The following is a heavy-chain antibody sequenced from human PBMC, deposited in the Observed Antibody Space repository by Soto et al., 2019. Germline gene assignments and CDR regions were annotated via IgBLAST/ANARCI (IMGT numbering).Heavy chain of an antibody. V-gene: IGHV2-5*02. Sequence: QITLKESSPTLVKPTQTLTLTCTFSGVSLSTSGVGVGWIRQPPGKALEWLALIYWDDDKRYSPSLKSRLTITKDTSKNQVVLTMINMDPVDTATYYCAHIKNDICQYWGQGIQVTVYS. CDR1: GVSLSTSGVG. J-gene: IGHJ4*02. CDR2: IYWDDDK. CDR3: AHIKNDICQY. D-gene: IGHD3-9*01.